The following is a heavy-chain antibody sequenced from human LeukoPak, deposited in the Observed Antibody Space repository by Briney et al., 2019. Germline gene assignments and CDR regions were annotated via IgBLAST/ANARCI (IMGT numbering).Heavy chain of an antibody. Sequence: GGSLRLSCADSGFTFSSYAMNWVRQAPGKGLEWVSAISGSGGSTYYADSVKGRFTISRDNSKNTLYLQMNSLRAEDTAVYYCARDERYFDWPSGCFDYWGQGTLVTVSS. V-gene: IGHV3-23*01. CDR1: GFTFSSYA. CDR2: ISGSGGST. J-gene: IGHJ4*02. CDR3: ARDERYFDWPSGCFDY. D-gene: IGHD3-9*01.